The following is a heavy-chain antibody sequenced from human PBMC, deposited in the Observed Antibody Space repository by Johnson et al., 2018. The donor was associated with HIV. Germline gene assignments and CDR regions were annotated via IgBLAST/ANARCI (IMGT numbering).Heavy chain of an antibody. CDR3: AKAWELLGRRAALDI. D-gene: IGHD1-26*01. CDR1: GFTFSSYW. J-gene: IGHJ3*02. CDR2: IKQDGSDK. V-gene: IGHV3-7*01. Sequence: VQLVESGGGLVQPGGSLRLSCAASGFTFSSYWMSWVRQAPGKGLEWVANIKQDGSDKYYADSVKGRFTISRDNSKNTLYLQMSSLRAEDTAVYYCAKAWELLGRRAALDIWGQGTMVTVSS.